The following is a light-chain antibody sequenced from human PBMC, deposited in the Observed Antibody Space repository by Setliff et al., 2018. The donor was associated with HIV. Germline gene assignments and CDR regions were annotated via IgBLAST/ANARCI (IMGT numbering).Light chain of an antibody. Sequence: QSVLTQPSSASGSPGHSVTISCTGTSSDVGGYNFVSWYQHHPGKAPKLMIYEVSKRPSGVPDRFSGSKSGNTASLTVSGLQAEDEADYYCSSYAGSNSYVFGTGTKVTVL. J-gene: IGLJ1*01. CDR2: EVS. V-gene: IGLV2-8*01. CDR3: SSYAGSNSYV. CDR1: SSDVGGYNF.